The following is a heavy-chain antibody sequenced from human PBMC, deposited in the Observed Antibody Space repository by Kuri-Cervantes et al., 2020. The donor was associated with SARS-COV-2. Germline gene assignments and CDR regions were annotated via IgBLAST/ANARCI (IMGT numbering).Heavy chain of an antibody. CDR1: GFTFSSYS. Sequence: GGSLRLSCAASGFTFSSYSMNWVRQAPGKGLEWVSSISSSSSYIYYADSVKGRFTISRDNSKNTLYLQMGSLRAEDMAVYYCARYPFDYWGQGTLVTVSS. V-gene: IGHV3-21*01. CDR3: ARYPFDY. CDR2: ISSSSSYI. D-gene: IGHD2-2*01. J-gene: IGHJ4*02.